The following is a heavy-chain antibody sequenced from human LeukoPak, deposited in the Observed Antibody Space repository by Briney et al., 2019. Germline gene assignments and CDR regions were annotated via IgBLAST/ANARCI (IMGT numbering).Heavy chain of an antibody. V-gene: IGHV3-11*01. D-gene: IGHD5-12*01. CDR3: ARPDIVATITVDY. Sequence: GGSLRLSCAASGFTFSDYYMSWIRQAPGKGREWVSYISSSGSTIYYADSVKGRFTISRDNAKNSLYLQMNSLRAEDTAVYYCARPDIVATITVDYWGQGTLVTVSS. CDR1: GFTFSDYY. J-gene: IGHJ4*02. CDR2: ISSSGSTI.